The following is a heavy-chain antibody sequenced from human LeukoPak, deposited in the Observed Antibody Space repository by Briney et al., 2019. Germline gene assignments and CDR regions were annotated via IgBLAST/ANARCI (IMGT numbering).Heavy chain of an antibody. CDR1: GFTFRNAW. V-gene: IGHV3-15*01. CDR2: IKSKTDDGTT. Sequence: GGSLRLSCAASGFTFRNAWMSWVRQAPGMGQEWVGSIKSKTDDGTTDYAAPVKDRFTISRDDSKNTLFLQMNSLKTDDTAVYYCVAGYYYDSSGYYYWSYWGQGTLVTVSS. CDR3: VAGYYYDSSGYYYWSY. D-gene: IGHD3-22*01. J-gene: IGHJ4*02.